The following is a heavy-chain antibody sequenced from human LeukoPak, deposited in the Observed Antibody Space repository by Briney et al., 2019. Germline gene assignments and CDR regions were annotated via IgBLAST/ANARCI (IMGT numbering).Heavy chain of an antibody. D-gene: IGHD3-22*01. CDR2: INNGGST. CDR1: GGSYSDYY. CDR3: ARDRKGKGYYYDSSGYRYFDY. Sequence: PSETLSLTCGVYGGSYSDYYWSWIRQPPGKGLGWIGAINNGGSTNYNPSLKSRVTISVDTSKNQFSLKLSSVTAADTAVYYCARDRKGKGYYYDSSGYRYFDYWGQGTLVTVSS. V-gene: IGHV4-34*01. J-gene: IGHJ4*02.